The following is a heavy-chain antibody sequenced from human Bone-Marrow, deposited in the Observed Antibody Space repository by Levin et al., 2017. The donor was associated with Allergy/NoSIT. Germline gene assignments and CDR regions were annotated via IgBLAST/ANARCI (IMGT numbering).Heavy chain of an antibody. J-gene: IGHJ5*02. D-gene: IGHD3/OR15-3a*01. Sequence: GGSLRLSCAGSGFTFSRYAMTWVRQAPGKGLEWVSSISGSASRTFYADSVKGRFTISRDNSKNTMFLQVSRLRADDTAVYYCAKANYDFWTDQKWAWNDAWGQGTVVTVSS. CDR2: ISGSASRT. V-gene: IGHV3-23*01. CDR3: AKANYDFWTDQKWAWNDA. CDR1: GFTFSRYA.